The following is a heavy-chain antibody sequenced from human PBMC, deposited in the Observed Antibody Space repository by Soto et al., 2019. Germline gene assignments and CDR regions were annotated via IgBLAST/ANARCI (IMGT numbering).Heavy chain of an antibody. CDR2: ISGSGGST. V-gene: IGHV3-23*01. J-gene: IGHJ4*02. D-gene: IGHD1-26*01. Sequence: GGSLRLSCAASGFTFSSYAMSWVRQAPGKGLEWVSAISGSGGSTYYADSVKGQFTISRDNSKNTLYLQMNSLRAEDTAVYYCAKARGVVGATTFDYWGQGTLVTVSS. CDR3: AKARGVVGATTFDY. CDR1: GFTFSSYA.